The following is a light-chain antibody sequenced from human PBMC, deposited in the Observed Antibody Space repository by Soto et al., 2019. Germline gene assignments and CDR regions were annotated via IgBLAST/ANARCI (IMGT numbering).Light chain of an antibody. J-gene: IGLJ1*01. V-gene: IGLV2-18*02. Sequence: QSALTQPPSVSGSPGQSVTISCSGSSSDVGSHKSVSWYKQAPGTSPKLMIFEVNNRPSGVPDRFSESKSGNTASLTISGLQPEDEADYYCSAYIASTTSHVFGTGTKVTVL. CDR3: SAYIASTTSHV. CDR2: EVN. CDR1: SSDVGSHKS.